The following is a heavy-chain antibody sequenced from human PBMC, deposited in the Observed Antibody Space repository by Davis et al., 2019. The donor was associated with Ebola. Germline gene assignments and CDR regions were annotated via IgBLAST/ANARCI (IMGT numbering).Heavy chain of an antibody. CDR1: GFTFSDYY. V-gene: IGHV3-11*01. Sequence: GESLKISCAASGFTFSDYYMSWIRQAPGKGLEWVSYISSSGSTIYYADSVKGRFTIARDNSKNTVYLQMNSLRAEDTAVYYCATRGDNRQFDYWGQGTLVTVSS. CDR3: ATRGDNRQFDY. J-gene: IGHJ4*02. D-gene: IGHD2-21*02. CDR2: ISSSGSTI.